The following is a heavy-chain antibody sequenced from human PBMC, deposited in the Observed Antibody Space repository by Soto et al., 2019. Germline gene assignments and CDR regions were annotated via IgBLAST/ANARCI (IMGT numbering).Heavy chain of an antibody. V-gene: IGHV1-3*01. J-gene: IGHJ4*02. CDR1: GYTFTSYA. D-gene: IGHD6-19*01. CDR3: ARDLVGWTDS. Sequence: QVQLVQSGAEVKKPGASVKVSCKASGYTFTSYAMQWVRQAPGQRLEWRGWINAGNGNTKYSQKFQGRVTITSDTSASTDYMELSSLRSEDTAVYYCARDLVGWTDSWGQGTLVTVSS. CDR2: INAGNGNT.